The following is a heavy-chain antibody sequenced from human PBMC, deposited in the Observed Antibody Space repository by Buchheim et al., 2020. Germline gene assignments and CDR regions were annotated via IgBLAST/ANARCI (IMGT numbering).Heavy chain of an antibody. CDR2: ISYDGSNK. CDR1: GFTFSSYG. D-gene: IGHD3-3*01. CDR3: AKDHYDLNYMDV. Sequence: VQLLESGGGLVQPGGSLRLSCAASGFTFSSYGMHWVRQAPGKGLEWVAVISYDGSNKYYADSVKGRFTISRDNSKNTLYLQMNSLRAEDTAVYYCAKDHYDLNYMDVWGKGTT. V-gene: IGHV3-30*18. J-gene: IGHJ6*03.